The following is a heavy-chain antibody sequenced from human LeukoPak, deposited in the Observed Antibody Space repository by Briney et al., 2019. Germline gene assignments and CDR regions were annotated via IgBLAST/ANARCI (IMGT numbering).Heavy chain of an antibody. Sequence: GGSLRLSCAASGFTFSNYAMTWVRQAPGKGLEWVSSVTYNGEITHYADSVKGRFTISRDSSKNTLYLQVNSLRAEDTAIYYCAKECGRDYFPPYGIDVWGQGTTVTVSS. V-gene: IGHV3-23*01. CDR3: AKECGRDYFPPYGIDV. CDR1: GFTFSNYA. CDR2: VTYNGEIT. J-gene: IGHJ6*02. D-gene: IGHD2-21*02.